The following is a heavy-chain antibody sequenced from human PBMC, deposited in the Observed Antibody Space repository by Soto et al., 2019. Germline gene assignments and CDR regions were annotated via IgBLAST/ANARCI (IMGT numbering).Heavy chain of an antibody. D-gene: IGHD3-22*01. CDR3: AKPLYYYDSSGYSKCYDY. CDR2: ITGSGGST. V-gene: IGHV3-23*01. J-gene: IGHJ4*02. Sequence: GGSLRLSCAVSGFTFSNFAMSWARQAPGKGLEWVSAITGSGGSTYYADSVKGRFTISRDNSKNMLYLQMNSLRAEDTAVYYCAKPLYYYDSSGYSKCYDYWGQGTLVTVSS. CDR1: GFTFSNFA.